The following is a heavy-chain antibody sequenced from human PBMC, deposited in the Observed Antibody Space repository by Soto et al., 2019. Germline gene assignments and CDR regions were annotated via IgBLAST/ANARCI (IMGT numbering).Heavy chain of an antibody. CDR2: ISAYNGNT. CDR3: ARARGVVVVPESNFDY. V-gene: IGHV1-18*01. J-gene: IGHJ4*02. D-gene: IGHD2-2*01. Sequence: WASVKVSCKASGYTFTSYGISWVRQAPGQGLEWMGWISAYNGNTNYAQKLQGRVTMTTDTSTSTAYMELRSPRSDDTAVYYCARARGVVVVPESNFDYWGQGTLVTVSS. CDR1: GYTFTSYG.